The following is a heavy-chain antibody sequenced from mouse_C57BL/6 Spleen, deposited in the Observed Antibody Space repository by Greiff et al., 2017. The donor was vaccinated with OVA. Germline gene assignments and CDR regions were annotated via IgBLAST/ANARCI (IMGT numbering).Heavy chain of an antibody. J-gene: IGHJ2*01. V-gene: IGHV1-15*01. Sequence: QVQLQQSGAELVRPGASVTLSCKASGYTFTDYEMHWVKQTPVHGLEWIGAIDPETGGTAYNQKFKGKAILTADKSSSTAYMELRSLTSEDSAVYYWTRWNGSPYFDYWGQGTTLTVSS. CDR2: IDPETGGT. CDR1: GYTFTDYE. D-gene: IGHD1-1*01. CDR3: TRWNGSPYFDY.